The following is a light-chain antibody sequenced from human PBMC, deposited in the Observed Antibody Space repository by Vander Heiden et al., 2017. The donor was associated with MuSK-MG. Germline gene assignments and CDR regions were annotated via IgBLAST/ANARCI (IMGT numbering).Light chain of an antibody. CDR3: YREHTTFT. CDR2: RAS. CDR1: QSSSSW. Sequence: DVQMTQSPSTLFASGGDGATTTCRASQSSSSWLDWYQQKPGKVPMHRASRASRFNSGVPTRISGRRSGTDTILTRSRVEPDEISTQHCYREHTTFTFGPGTKVDIK. V-gene: IGKV1-5*03. J-gene: IGKJ3*01.